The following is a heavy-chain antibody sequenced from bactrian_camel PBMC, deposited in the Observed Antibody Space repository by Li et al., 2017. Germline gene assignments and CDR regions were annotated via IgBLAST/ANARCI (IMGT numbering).Heavy chain of an antibody. Sequence: VQLVESGGGLVQPGGSLRLSCAASGFTFSSYYMSWVRQAPGKGLEWVSNIYSDGSGTYYADSVKGRFTISRDNAKNMVYLHITSLRTEDTAMYYCAKDWGSRTVSKGQGTQVTVS. D-gene: IGHD5*01. J-gene: IGHJ4*01. V-gene: IGHV3-2*01. CDR2: IYSDGSGT. CDR1: GFTFSSYY.